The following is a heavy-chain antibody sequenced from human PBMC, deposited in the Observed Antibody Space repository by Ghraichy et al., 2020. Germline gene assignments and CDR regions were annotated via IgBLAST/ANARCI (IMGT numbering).Heavy chain of an antibody. D-gene: IGHD3-16*01. Sequence: SVKVSCKASGGTFSSYAISWVRQAPGQGLEWMGGIIPIFGTANYAQKFQGRVTITADESTSTAYMELSSLRSEDTAVYYFARVYYDYIWGSSAFVYWGQGTLVTVSS. CDR2: IIPIFGTA. J-gene: IGHJ4*02. CDR3: ARVYYDYIWGSSAFVY. V-gene: IGHV1-69*13. CDR1: GGTFSSYA.